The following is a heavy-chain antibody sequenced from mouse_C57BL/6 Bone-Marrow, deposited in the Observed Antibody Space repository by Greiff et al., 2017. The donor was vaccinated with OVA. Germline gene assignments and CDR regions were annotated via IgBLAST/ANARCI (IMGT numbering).Heavy chain of an antibody. CDR2: IYPRSGNT. D-gene: IGHD1-1*01. CDR1: GYTFTSYG. Sequence: VQLQQSGAELARPGASVKLSCKASGYTFTSYGISWVKQRTGQGLEWIGEIYPRSGNTYYNEKFKGKATLTADKSSSTAYMERRSLTSEDSAVYFCAGEVDGSCYFDSWGQGTTLTVSS. CDR3: AGEVDGSCYFDS. V-gene: IGHV1-81*01. J-gene: IGHJ2*01.